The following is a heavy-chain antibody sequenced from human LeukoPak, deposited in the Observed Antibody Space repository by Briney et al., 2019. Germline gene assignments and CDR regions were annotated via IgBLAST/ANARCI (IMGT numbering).Heavy chain of an antibody. Sequence: PGGSLRLSCAASGFTFSSYGMHWVRQAPGKGLEWVATTKQDDSEKYYVDSVKGRFTISRDNAKNSLYLQMNSLRLEDTAMYYCARDLGSPTGSIGYWGQGILVTVSS. CDR2: TKQDDSEK. J-gene: IGHJ4*02. D-gene: IGHD1/OR15-1a*01. CDR3: ARDLGSPTGSIGY. CDR1: GFTFSSYG. V-gene: IGHV3-7*01.